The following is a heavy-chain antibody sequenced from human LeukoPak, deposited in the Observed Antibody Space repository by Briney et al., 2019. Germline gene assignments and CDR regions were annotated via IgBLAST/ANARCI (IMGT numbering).Heavy chain of an antibody. Sequence: ASVKVSCKASGYTFTSYAMRWVRQAPGQRLEWMGWINAGSGNTEYSQKFQGSVTITRDTSASTAYMELSSLRSEDTAVYYCARERGAEGVFDYWGQGTLVTVSS. CDR1: GYTFTSYA. D-gene: IGHD3-16*01. CDR3: ARERGAEGVFDY. J-gene: IGHJ4*02. V-gene: IGHV1-3*01. CDR2: INAGSGNT.